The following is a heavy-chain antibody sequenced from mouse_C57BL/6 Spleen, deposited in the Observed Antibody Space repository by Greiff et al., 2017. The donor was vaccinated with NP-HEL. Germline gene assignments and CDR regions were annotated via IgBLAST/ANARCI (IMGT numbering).Heavy chain of an antibody. D-gene: IGHD1-1*01. CDR1: GYTFTSYW. CDR3: ARSGSAMDY. J-gene: IGHJ4*01. CDR2: IDPSDSET. V-gene: IGHV1-52*01. Sequence: QVQLKQPGAELVRPGSSVKLSCKASGYTFTSYWMHWVKQRPIQGLEWIGNIDPSDSETHYNQKFKDKATLTVDKSSITAYMQLSSLTSEDSAVYYCARSGSAMDYWGQGTSVTVSS.